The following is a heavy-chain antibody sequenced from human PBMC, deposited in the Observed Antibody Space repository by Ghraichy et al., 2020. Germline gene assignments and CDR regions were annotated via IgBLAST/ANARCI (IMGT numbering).Heavy chain of an antibody. CDR2: VFYDRGT. CDR3: ARHRLQWFGESDYYHYGVDV. CDR1: GGSIITNNYY. J-gene: IGHJ6*02. D-gene: IGHD3-10*01. Sequence: SETLSLTCTVSGGSIITNNYYWGWIRRPPGKGLEWIGSVFYDRGTQYNPSLKRRVSISVDTSMKQFSLKLHSVTAADTAVYYCARHRLQWFGESDYYHYGVDVWGQGSTVTVSS. V-gene: IGHV4-39*01.